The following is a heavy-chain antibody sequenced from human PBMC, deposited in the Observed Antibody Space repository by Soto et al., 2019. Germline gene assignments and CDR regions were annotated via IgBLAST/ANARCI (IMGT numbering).Heavy chain of an antibody. J-gene: IGHJ4*02. D-gene: IGHD6-13*01. CDR2: IYYSGST. CDR1: GGSISSYY. CDR3: ARGSQQLGNDY. V-gene: IGHV4-59*01. Sequence: SATLSLTCTVSGGSISSYYWSWIRQPPGKGLEWIGYIYYSGSTNYNPSLKSRVTISVDTSKNQFSLKLSSVTAADTAVYYCARGSQQLGNDYWGQGTLVTVSS.